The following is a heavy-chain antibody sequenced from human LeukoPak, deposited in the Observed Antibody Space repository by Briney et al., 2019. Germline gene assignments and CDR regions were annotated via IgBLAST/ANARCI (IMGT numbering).Heavy chain of an antibody. CDR3: VKSIGVSSGSFPFDP. CDR1: GFTFSSYA. V-gene: IGHV3-64D*06. D-gene: IGHD3-10*01. Sequence: PGGSLRLSCSASGFTFSSYAMHWVRQAPGKGLEYVSAISSNGGSTYYADSVKGRFTISRDNSKNTLYLQMSSLRAEDTAVYYCVKSIGVSSGSFPFDPWGQGTLVTVSS. J-gene: IGHJ5*02. CDR2: ISSNGGST.